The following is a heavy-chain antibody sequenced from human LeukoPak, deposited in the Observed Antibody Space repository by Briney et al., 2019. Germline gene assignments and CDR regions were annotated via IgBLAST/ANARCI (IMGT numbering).Heavy chain of an antibody. J-gene: IGHJ4*02. Sequence: SETLSLTCTVSGGSISSYYWSWIRQPPGKGLEWIGYIYYSGSTNYNPSLKSRVTISVDTSKNQFSLKLSSVTAADTAVYYCARSKYSSSWLPFDYWGQGTLVTVSS. CDR1: GGSISSYY. V-gene: IGHV4-59*08. CDR2: IYYSGST. D-gene: IGHD6-13*01. CDR3: ARSKYSSSWLPFDY.